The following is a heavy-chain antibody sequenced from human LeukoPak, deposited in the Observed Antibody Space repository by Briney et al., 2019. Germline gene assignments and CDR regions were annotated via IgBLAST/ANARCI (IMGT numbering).Heavy chain of an antibody. J-gene: IGHJ4*02. CDR3: AKDRVVVVPAAMSGLLDY. CDR2: ISGSGGST. CDR1: GFTFSSYA. V-gene: IGHV3-23*01. Sequence: GGSLRLSCAASGFTFSSYAMSWVRHAPGKGLEWVSAISGSGGSTYYADSVKGRFTISRDNSKNTLYLQMNSLRAEDTAVYYCAKDRVVVVPAAMSGLLDYWGQGTLVTVSS. D-gene: IGHD2-2*01.